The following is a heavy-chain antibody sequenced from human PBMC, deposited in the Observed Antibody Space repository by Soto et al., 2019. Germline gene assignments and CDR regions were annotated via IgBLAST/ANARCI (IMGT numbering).Heavy chain of an antibody. CDR3: ARGLKNYYGMDV. CDR2: VNSDGSST. J-gene: IGHJ6*02. V-gene: IGHV3-74*01. Sequence: GSLRLSCAASGFTFSSYWMHWVRQIPGKGLEWVSRVNSDGSSTYYADPVKGRFTISRDNAWNTMYLQMNRLRAEDTALYYCARGLKNYYGMDVWGQGTTVTVSS. CDR1: GFTFSSYW.